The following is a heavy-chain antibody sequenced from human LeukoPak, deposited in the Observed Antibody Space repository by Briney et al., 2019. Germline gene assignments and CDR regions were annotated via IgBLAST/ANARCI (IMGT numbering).Heavy chain of an antibody. D-gene: IGHD2-15*01. CDR1: GGSISSYY. CDR3: ARVPGVAATSYYFDY. CDR2: IYYSGST. J-gene: IGHJ4*02. Sequence: PSETLSLTCTVSGGSISSYYWSWIRQPPGKGLEWIGYIYYSGSTNYNPSLKSRVTISGDTSKNQFSLKLSSVTAADTAVYYCARVPGVAATSYYFDYWGQGTLVTVSS. V-gene: IGHV4-59*01.